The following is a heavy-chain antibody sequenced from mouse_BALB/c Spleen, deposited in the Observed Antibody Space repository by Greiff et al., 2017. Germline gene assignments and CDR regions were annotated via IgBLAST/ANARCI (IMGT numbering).Heavy chain of an antibody. V-gene: IGHV1S45*01. CDR1: GYTFTEYT. CDR3: ARKGYDCDFDY. D-gene: IGHD2-4*01. CDR2: IDTSDSYT. Sequence: VQLQQSGPELVKPGASVKISCKTSGYTFTEYTMHWVKQSHGKSLEWIGEIDTSDSYTSYNQKFKGKATLTVDESSSTAYMQLSSLTSEDSAVYYCARKGYDCDFDYWGQGTTLTVSS. J-gene: IGHJ2*01.